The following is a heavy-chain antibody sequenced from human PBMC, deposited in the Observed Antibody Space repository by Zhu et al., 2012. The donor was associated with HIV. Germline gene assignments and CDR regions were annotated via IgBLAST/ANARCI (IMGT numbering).Heavy chain of an antibody. Sequence: QVQLQESGPGLVKPSETLSLTCTVSGDSITNHCWSWIRQPPGKGLEWIGYISQTGNTKYNPSLRSRVSISVDTSKNRFALKLSSMTAAGTAVYYCARNVVFPAAAPHAFEVWGQGTMVTV. CDR3: ARNVVFPAAAPHAFEV. CDR1: GDSITNHC. J-gene: IGHJ3*01. CDR2: ISQTGNT. V-gene: IGHV4-59*11. D-gene: IGHD2-2*01.